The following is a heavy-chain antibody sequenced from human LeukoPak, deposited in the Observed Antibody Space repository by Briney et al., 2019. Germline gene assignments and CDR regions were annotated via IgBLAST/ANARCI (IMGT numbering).Heavy chain of an antibody. V-gene: IGHV4-31*03. CDR2: IYYSGST. J-gene: IGHJ6*02. CDR1: GGSISSGGYY. Sequence: SQTLSLTCTVSGGSISSGGYYWSWIRQHPGKGLEWIGYIYYSGSTYYNPSLKSRVTISVDRSKNQFSLKLSSVTAADTAVYYCARSGYYGMDVWGQGTTVTVSS. D-gene: IGHD3-3*01. CDR3: ARSGYYGMDV.